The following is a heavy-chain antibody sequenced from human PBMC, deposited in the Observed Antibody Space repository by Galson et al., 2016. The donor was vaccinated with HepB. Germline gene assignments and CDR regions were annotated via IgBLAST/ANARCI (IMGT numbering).Heavy chain of an antibody. Sequence: SLRLSCAVSGFTFSDYNMNWVRQAPGKGLEWISYINPSSSAIYYADPVRGRFTVSRHNAKNSQHLQMNSLRGEDSAVYFCARGAPSKYDSRGFFPYYLDSWGPGTLVAVAS. CDR2: INPSSSAI. D-gene: IGHD3-22*01. V-gene: IGHV3-48*01. J-gene: IGHJ4*02. CDR1: GFTFSDYN. CDR3: ARGAPSKYDSRGFFPYYLDS.